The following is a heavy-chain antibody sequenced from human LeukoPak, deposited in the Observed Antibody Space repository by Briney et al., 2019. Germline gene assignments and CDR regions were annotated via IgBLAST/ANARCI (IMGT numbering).Heavy chain of an antibody. J-gene: IGHJ4*02. CDR2: IYYSGSP. Sequence: SETLSLTCTVSGGSISNNNYYWAWIRQPPGKGLECIGSIYYSGSPYYNPSLKSRVTISVDTSKNQFSLRLSSVTAADTAVYYCARVRHIAAAGTYDYWGQGTLVTVSS. D-gene: IGHD6-13*01. V-gene: IGHV4-39*01. CDR3: ARVRHIAAAGTYDY. CDR1: GGSISNNNYY.